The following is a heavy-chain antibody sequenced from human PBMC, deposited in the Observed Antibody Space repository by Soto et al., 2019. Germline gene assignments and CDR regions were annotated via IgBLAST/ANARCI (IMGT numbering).Heavy chain of an antibody. V-gene: IGHV3-23*01. D-gene: IGHD3-16*01. CDR1: GFIFRSYA. J-gene: IGHJ4*01. CDR3: AKGGRGTAAY. CDR2: ISGSGGST. Sequence: EVQLLESGGGLVQPGGSLRLSCAASGFIFRSYAMSWVRQAPGKGLEWVSAISGSGGSTYYADSVKGRYTISRDKTKNLRALQTTRLCSEVTVVYSSAKGGRGTAAYGGHGTVFTVCS.